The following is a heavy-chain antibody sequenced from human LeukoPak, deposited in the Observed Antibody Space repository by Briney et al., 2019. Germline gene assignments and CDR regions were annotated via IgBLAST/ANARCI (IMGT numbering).Heavy chain of an antibody. CDR2: ISYDGSNK. CDR3: AKEVRQLLCPYYLDY. D-gene: IGHD2-2*01. Sequence: GRSLRLSCAASGFTFSSYGMHWVRQAPGNGLEWVAVISYDGSNKYYADSVKGRFTISRDNSKNTLYLQMNSLRAEDTAVYYCAKEVRQLLCPYYLDYWGQGTLVTVSS. V-gene: IGHV3-30*18. CDR1: GFTFSSYG. J-gene: IGHJ4*02.